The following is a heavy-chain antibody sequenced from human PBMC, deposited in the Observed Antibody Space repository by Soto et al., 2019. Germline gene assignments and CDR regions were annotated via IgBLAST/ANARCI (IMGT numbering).Heavy chain of an antibody. CDR1: GYPFTTYT. CDR2: INGGTDNI. J-gene: IGHJ5*02. V-gene: IGHV1-3*01. Sequence: ASVKVSCKASGYPFTTYTLHWVRQAPGHSPEWMGWINGGTDNIRISQKFQGRVTMTRDTSISTAYMELSRLRSDDTAVYYCARDRGYYDSSGYYTNWFDPWGQGTLVTVSS. CDR3: ARDRGYYDSSGYYTNWFDP. D-gene: IGHD3-22*01.